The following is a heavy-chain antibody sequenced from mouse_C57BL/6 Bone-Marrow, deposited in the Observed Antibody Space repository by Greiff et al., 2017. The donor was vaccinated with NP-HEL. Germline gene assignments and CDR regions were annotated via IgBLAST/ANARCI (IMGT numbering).Heavy chain of an antibody. CDR2: IYPGDGDT. CDR1: GYAFSSSW. D-gene: IGHD2-2*01. CDR3: ARWDYGSYYAMDY. Sequence: VQLQQSGPELVKPGASVKISCKASGYAFSSSWMNWVKQRPGKGLEWIGRIYPGDGDTNYNGKFKGKATLTADKSSSTAYMQLSSLTSEDSAVYVCARWDYGSYYAMDYWGQGTSVTVSS. V-gene: IGHV1-82*01. J-gene: IGHJ4*01.